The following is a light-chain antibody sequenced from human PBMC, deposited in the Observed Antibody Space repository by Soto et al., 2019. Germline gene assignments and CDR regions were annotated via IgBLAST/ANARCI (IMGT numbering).Light chain of an antibody. Sequence: DIQMTQSPSTLSASEGDRVTVTCRASQDINDWLAWYQQKPGNAPKFLIYDASTLQSGVPSRFSGSGSGTEFTLTITSLHPDDFATYYCQQYYSFPPTFGQGTKVDIK. CDR2: DAS. V-gene: IGKV1-5*01. CDR3: QQYYSFPPT. CDR1: QDINDW. J-gene: IGKJ1*01.